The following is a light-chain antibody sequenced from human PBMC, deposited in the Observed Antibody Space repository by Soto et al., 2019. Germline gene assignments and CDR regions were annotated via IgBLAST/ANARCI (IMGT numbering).Light chain of an antibody. Sequence: VLSQSPAALSLSPGERATLSCRASQSVSSYLAWYQQRPGQPPRLLIYDTSNRATGIPARFSGSGSGTDFTLTISGLEPADLGVYYCQQRHNWPITFGQGTRLEIK. J-gene: IGKJ5*01. CDR2: DTS. V-gene: IGKV3-11*01. CDR1: QSVSSY. CDR3: QQRHNWPIT.